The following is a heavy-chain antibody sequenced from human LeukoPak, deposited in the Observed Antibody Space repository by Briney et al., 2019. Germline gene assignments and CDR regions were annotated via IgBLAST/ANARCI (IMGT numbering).Heavy chain of an antibody. J-gene: IGHJ5*02. CDR3: ARGGYYYDSSGYLRFDP. Sequence: PSETLSLTCTVSGYSISSGYEWGWIRQPPGKRLEWIGSISQSGSTYDNPSLKSRVTMSVDTARNQFSLKLTSVTAADTAVYYCARGGYYYDSSGYLRFDPWGQGTLVTVSS. D-gene: IGHD3-22*01. CDR2: ISQSGST. CDR1: GYSISSGYE. V-gene: IGHV4-38-2*02.